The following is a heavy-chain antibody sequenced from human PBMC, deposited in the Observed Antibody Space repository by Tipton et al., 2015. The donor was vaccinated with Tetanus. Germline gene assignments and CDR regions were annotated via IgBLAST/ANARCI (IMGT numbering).Heavy chain of an antibody. CDR1: GFTFDDYA. D-gene: IGHD3-22*01. CDR3: AKAGPYDSSGYYHYFDY. V-gene: IGHV3-9*01. CDR2: ISWNSGAI. Sequence: SLRLSCAASGFTFDDYAMHWVRQAPGKGLEWVSGISWNSGAIGYADSVKGRFTISRDNAKNSLYLQMNSLRAVDTALYYCAKAGPYDSSGYYHYFDYWGQGTLVTVSS. J-gene: IGHJ4*02.